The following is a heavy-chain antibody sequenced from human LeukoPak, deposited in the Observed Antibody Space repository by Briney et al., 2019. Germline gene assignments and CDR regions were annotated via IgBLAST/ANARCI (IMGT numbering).Heavy chain of an antibody. CDR1: GFTFSSYW. Sequence: SGGSLRLSCAASGFTFSSYWMHWVRQAPGKGLVWASRINSDGSSIAYADSVQGRFTISRDNAKNTLYLQVSSLSVEDTAVYYCARETSTGKYPQNVPDYWGQGTLVTVSS. CDR2: INSDGSSI. V-gene: IGHV3-74*01. D-gene: IGHD2-8*02. CDR3: ARETSTGKYPQNVPDY. J-gene: IGHJ4*02.